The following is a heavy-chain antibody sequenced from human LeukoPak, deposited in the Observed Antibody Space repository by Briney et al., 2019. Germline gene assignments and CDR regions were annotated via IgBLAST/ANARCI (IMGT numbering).Heavy chain of an antibody. CDR1: GYTFSDYS. Sequence: GGSLRLSCAVSGYTFSDYSMNWVRQARGKGLEWISYIEIISGNTKYAASVKGRFTIYGDNAKNSLYLQMNSLRVEDTAVYYCARDHNYAFDNWGQGTLVTVSS. V-gene: IGHV3-48*04. D-gene: IGHD1-1*01. J-gene: IGHJ4*02. CDR2: IEIISGNT. CDR3: ARDHNYAFDN.